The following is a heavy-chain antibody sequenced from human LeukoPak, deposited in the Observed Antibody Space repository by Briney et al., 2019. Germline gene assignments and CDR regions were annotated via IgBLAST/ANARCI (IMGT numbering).Heavy chain of an antibody. Sequence: QSGGSLRLSCAASGFTFSSYAMSWVRQAPGKGLDWLSAISGSGGSTFYADSVKGRFTISRDNSKNMLYVQMNSLRVEDTAVYYCAKDLCYYASGSPYWGQGTLVTVSS. V-gene: IGHV3-23*01. CDR3: AKDLCYYASGSPY. J-gene: IGHJ4*02. D-gene: IGHD3-10*01. CDR1: GFTFSSYA. CDR2: ISGSGGST.